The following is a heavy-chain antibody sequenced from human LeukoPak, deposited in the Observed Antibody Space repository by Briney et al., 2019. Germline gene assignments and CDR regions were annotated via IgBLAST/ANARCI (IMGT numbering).Heavy chain of an antibody. Sequence: ASVKVSCKASGYTFTGYYMHWVRQAPGQGLEWMGWINPNSGGTNYAQKFQGWVTMTRDTSISTAYMELSRLRSDDTAVYYCARADYYYDSSGYSYYFDYWGQGTLVTVSS. V-gene: IGHV1-2*04. CDR2: INPNSGGT. CDR1: GYTFTGYY. CDR3: ARADYYYDSSGYSYYFDY. D-gene: IGHD3-22*01. J-gene: IGHJ4*02.